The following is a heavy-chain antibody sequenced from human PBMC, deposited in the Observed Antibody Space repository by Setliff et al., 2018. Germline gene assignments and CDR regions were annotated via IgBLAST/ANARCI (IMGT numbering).Heavy chain of an antibody. Sequence: ASVKVSCKASGYSFTDYYIHWVRQAPGQGLEWVGWINPHSGGTTFARKFQGRVTMTRDTSTSTVYMELSGLRSEDTAVYYCARVYLAGSGWDKANALDIWGQGTMVTVSS. CDR3: ARVYLAGSGWDKANALDI. J-gene: IGHJ3*02. D-gene: IGHD6-19*01. CDR2: INPHSGGT. CDR1: GYSFTDYY. V-gene: IGHV1-2*02.